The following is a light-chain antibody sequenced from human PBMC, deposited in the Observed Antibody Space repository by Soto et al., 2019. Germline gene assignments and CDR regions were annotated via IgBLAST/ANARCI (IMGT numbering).Light chain of an antibody. Sequence: EIVLTQSPATLSLSPGERATLSCRASQSISDTLAWYQQNPGQAPRLLIYGASTRATNVSARFSGSGSGTEFTLPISSLQSEDFAPYYCQQYNHWPPITFGPGTRLEIK. CDR3: QQYNHWPPIT. J-gene: IGKJ5*01. V-gene: IGKV3-15*01. CDR1: QSISDT. CDR2: GAS.